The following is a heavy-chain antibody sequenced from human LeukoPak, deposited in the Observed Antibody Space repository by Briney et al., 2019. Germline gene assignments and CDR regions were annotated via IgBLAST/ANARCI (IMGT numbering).Heavy chain of an antibody. D-gene: IGHD2-15*01. V-gene: IGHV3-30*18. J-gene: IGHJ5*02. CDR3: ANEGTPQVSTWYDH. CDR2: ISYEGGTQ. Sequence: GMSLRLSCAASAVTLSPYGMHWVRQAPGKGLEWVAVISYEGGTQHYADSVKGRFIISRDNPRNTLYLQMNILRTEDTAVYYCANEGTPQVSTWYDHWGQRTQVTVSS. CDR1: AVTLSPYG.